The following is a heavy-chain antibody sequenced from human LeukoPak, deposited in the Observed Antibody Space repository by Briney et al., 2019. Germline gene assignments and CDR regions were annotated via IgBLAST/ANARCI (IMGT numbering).Heavy chain of an antibody. CDR2: INAGNGNT. CDR1: GYTFTTYA. D-gene: IGHD6-13*01. J-gene: IGHJ4*02. V-gene: IGHV1-3*01. Sequence: VASVKVSCKASGYTFTTYAMHWVRQAPGQRFEWMGWINAGNGNTKYSQKFQARVTITRDTSASTAYMELSSLRSEDTAVYYCARDPIGSRWPYYFDYWGQGTLVTVSS. CDR3: ARDPIGSRWPYYFDY.